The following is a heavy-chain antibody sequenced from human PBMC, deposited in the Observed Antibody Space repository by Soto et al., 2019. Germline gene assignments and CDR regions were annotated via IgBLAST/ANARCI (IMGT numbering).Heavy chain of an antibody. J-gene: IGHJ5*02. CDR2: IYPAASDT. Sequence: GESLKISCKGSGYSFTSYWIGWVRQMPGKGLEWMGIIYPAASDTRYSPSFQGQVTISADKSISTAYLQWSSLKASDIDMYYCARLPLGDLSWFDPWRPGTLVTVSS. CDR3: ARLPLGDLSWFDP. V-gene: IGHV5-51*01. D-gene: IGHD3-10*01. CDR1: GYSFTSYW.